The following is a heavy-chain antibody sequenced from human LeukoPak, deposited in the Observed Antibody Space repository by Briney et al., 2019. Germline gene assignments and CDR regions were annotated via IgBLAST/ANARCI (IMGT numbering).Heavy chain of an antibody. CDR3: ARLTSSGWYDYYFDY. CDR2: IYSGGST. D-gene: IGHD6-19*01. J-gene: IGHJ4*02. Sequence: FTXXXXYMSWVRXAPGKGLEWVSVIYSGGSTYYADSVKGRFTISRDNSKNTLYLQMNSLRAEDTAVYYCARLTSSGWYDYYFDYWGQGTLVTVSS. V-gene: IGHV3-53*01. CDR1: FTXXXXY.